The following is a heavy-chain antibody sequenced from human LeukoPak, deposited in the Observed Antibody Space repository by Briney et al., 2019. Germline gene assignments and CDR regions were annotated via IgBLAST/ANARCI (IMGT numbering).Heavy chain of an antibody. CDR2: INPNSGGT. D-gene: IGHD2-15*01. J-gene: IGHJ4*02. Sequence: ASLKVSCKASGYTFTGYYMHWVRQAPGQGLEWMGWINPNSGGTNYAQKFQGRVTMTRDTSISTAYMELSRLRSDDTAVYYCARERTLTSCYDYWGQGTLVTVSS. V-gene: IGHV1-2*02. CDR3: ARERTLTSCYDY. CDR1: GYTFTGYY.